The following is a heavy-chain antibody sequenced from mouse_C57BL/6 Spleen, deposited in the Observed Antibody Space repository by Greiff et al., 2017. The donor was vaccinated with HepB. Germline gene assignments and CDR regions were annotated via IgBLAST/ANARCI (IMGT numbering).Heavy chain of an antibody. D-gene: IGHD2-3*01. V-gene: IGHV1-55*01. CDR3: ARWGAYDGYPWFAY. Sequence: QVQLQQPGAELVKPGASVKMSCKASGYTFTSYWITWVKQRPGQGLEWIGDIYPGSGSTNYNEKFKSKATLTVDTSSSTAYMQLSSLTSEDSAVYYCARWGAYDGYPWFAYWGQGTLVTVSA. CDR2: IYPGSGST. CDR1: GYTFTSYW. J-gene: IGHJ3*01.